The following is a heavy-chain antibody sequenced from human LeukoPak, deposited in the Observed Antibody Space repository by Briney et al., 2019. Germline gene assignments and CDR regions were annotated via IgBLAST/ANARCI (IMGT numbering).Heavy chain of an antibody. Sequence: ASVKVSCKASGYSFTGCYMHWVRQAPGQGLEWMGRINPNSGGTNYAQRFQGRVTMTRDTSISTAYMELSRLRSDDTAVYYCARVLYYYDSSGLRPLGYWGQGTLVTVSS. D-gene: IGHD3-22*01. CDR1: GYSFTGCY. V-gene: IGHV1-2*06. CDR3: ARVLYYYDSSGLRPLGY. CDR2: INPNSGGT. J-gene: IGHJ4*02.